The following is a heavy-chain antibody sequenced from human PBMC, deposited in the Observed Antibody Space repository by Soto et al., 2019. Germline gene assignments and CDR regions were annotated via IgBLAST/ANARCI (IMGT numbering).Heavy chain of an antibody. CDR3: AGGPIDYYDSSGFTRLLDY. Sequence: GGSLRLSCAASGFTFSSYAMHWVRQAPGKGLEWVAVISCDGGNKYYADSVKGRFTNSRNNSKRTLYLQMNSLRAEDTAVYYCAGGPIDYYDSSGFTRLLDYRGQGTLVTVSS. J-gene: IGHJ4*02. CDR1: GFTFSSYA. CDR2: ISCDGGNK. V-gene: IGHV3-30-3*01. D-gene: IGHD3-22*01.